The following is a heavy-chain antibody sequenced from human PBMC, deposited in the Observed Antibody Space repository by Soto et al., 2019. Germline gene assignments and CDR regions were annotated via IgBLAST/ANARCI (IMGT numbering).Heavy chain of an antibody. D-gene: IGHD6-13*01. J-gene: IGHJ6*02. V-gene: IGHV4-39*07. CDR3: ARMAAAHLYYYYGMDV. Sequence: SETLSLTCTVSGGSISSSSYYWGWIRQPPGKGLEWIGNVYYSGSTYYNPSLKSRVTISVDTSKNQFSLKLSSVTAADTAVYYCARMAAAHLYYYYGMDVWGQGTTVTVSS. CDR2: VYYSGST. CDR1: GGSISSSSYY.